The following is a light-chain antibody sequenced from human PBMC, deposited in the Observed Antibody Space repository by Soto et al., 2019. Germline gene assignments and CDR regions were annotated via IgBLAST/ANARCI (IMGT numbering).Light chain of an antibody. CDR1: QDITNY. J-gene: IGKJ4*01. CDR2: DAS. CDR3: QHYDILPLLT. V-gene: IGKV1-33*01. Sequence: DIQMTQSPSSLSASVGDRVTITCQASQDITNYLNWYQQKTGQAPKLLIYDASNLETGVPSRFSGSGSGTDFTFTISSLQPEDFATFYCQHYDILPLLTFGGGTKVEI.